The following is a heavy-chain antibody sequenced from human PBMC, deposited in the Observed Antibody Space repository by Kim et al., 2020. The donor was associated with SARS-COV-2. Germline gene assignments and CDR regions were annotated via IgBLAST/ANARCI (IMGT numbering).Heavy chain of an antibody. D-gene: IGHD6-13*01. V-gene: IGHV3-15*01. Sequence: GGSLRLSCAASGFTFSNAWMSWVRQAPGKGLEWVGRIKSKTDGGTTDYASPVKGRFTISRDDSKNTMYLQMNSLKTEDTAVYYCTTCSSCFFYYYYGMDVWGQGTTVTVSS. J-gene: IGHJ6*02. CDR3: TTCSSCFFYYYYGMDV. CDR1: GFTFSNAW. CDR2: IKSKTDGGTT.